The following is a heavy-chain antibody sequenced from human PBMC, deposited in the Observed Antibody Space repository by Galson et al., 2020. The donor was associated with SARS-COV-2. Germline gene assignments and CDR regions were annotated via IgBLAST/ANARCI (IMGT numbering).Heavy chain of an antibody. Sequence: GESLKISCAASGFTFSNAWMNRVRQAPGKGLEWVGRIKSKADGGTTDYAAPVKGRFTISRDDSKNTLYLQMNSLKTEDTAVYYCTTRQREWLADYWGQGTLVTVSS. CDR2: IKSKADGGTT. D-gene: IGHD3-3*01. CDR3: TTRQREWLADY. V-gene: IGHV3-15*07. J-gene: IGHJ4*02. CDR1: GFTFSNAW.